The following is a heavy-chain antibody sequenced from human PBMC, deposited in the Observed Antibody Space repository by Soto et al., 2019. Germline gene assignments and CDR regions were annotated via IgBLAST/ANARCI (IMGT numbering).Heavy chain of an antibody. V-gene: IGHV1-69*08. Sequence: QVQLVQSGAEVKKPGSSVKVSCKASGGTFSSYTISWVRQAPGQGLEWMGRIIPILGIANYAQKFQGRVTITADKSTSTCYMELSILRSEDTAVYYCAREEYYYGSGAFFSYWGQGTLVTVSS. CDR3: AREEYYYGSGAFFSY. D-gene: IGHD3-10*01. J-gene: IGHJ4*02. CDR1: GGTFSSYT. CDR2: IIPILGIA.